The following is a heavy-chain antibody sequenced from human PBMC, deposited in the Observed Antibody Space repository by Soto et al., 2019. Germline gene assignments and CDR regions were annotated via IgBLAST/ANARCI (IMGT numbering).Heavy chain of an antibody. V-gene: IGHV3-30-3*01. Sequence: QVQLVESGGGVVQPGRSLRLSCAASEFTFSSYAMHWVRQAPGKGLEWVAVISYDGSNTFYADSVKGRFTISRDNSKNTLYLQMISLRTEDTGVYYCARDAWNSELSRTLHFDYWGQGTLVTVSS. CDR3: ARDAWNSELSRTLHFDY. CDR2: ISYDGSNT. J-gene: IGHJ4*02. D-gene: IGHD1-1*01. CDR1: EFTFSSYA.